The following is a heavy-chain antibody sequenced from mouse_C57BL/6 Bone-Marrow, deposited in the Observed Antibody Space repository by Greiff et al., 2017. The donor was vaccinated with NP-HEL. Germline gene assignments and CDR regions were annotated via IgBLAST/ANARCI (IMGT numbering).Heavy chain of an antibody. Sequence: DVMLVESGGDLVKPGGSLKLSCAASGFTFSSYGMSWVRQTPDKRLEWVATISSGGSYTYYPDSVKGRFTISRDNAKNTLYLQMSSLKSEDTAMYYCARHPFADWGQGTLVTVSA. CDR2: ISSGGSYT. J-gene: IGHJ3*01. CDR3: ARHPFAD. V-gene: IGHV5-6*02. CDR1: GFTFSSYG.